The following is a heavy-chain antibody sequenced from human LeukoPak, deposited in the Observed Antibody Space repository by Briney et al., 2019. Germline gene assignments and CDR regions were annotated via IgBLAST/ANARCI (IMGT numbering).Heavy chain of an antibody. V-gene: IGHV3-74*01. CDR1: GFTFSSYW. J-gene: IGHJ4*02. CDR3: ARGNYYGQDY. CDR2: INSDGSTT. D-gene: IGHD3-10*01. Sequence: GGSLRLSCGASGFTFSSYWMHWVRQAPGKGLVWISRINSDGSTTSYADSVKGLFTISRDNAKNTLYLQMNSLRAEDTAVYYCARGNYYGQDYWGQGTLVTVSS.